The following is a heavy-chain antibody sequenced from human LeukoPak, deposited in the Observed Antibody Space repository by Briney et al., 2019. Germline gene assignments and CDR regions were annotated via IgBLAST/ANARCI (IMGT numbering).Heavy chain of an antibody. J-gene: IGHJ4*02. Sequence: PSETLSLTCAVYGGSFSGYYWSWIRQPPGKGREWIGEINNSGSTNYNPSLKRRVTISVETSKKKFALKMRPGTAEDTAGYYFRRYCICGSCDQSYYWVQGALVTVSS. CDR2: INNSGST. D-gene: IGHD2-15*01. V-gene: IGHV4-34*01. CDR3: RRYCICGSCDQSYY. CDR1: GGSFSGYY.